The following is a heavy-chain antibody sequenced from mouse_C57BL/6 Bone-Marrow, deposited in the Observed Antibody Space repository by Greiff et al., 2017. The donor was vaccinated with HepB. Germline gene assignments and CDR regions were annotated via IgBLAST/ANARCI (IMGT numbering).Heavy chain of an antibody. V-gene: IGHV1-80*01. D-gene: IGHD3-2*02. CDR3: ARTAQASYFDY. Sequence: LVESGAELVKPGASVKISCKASGYAFSSYWMNWVKQRPGKGLEWIGQIYPGDGDTNYNGKFKGKATLTADKSSSTAYMQLSSLTSEDSAVYFCARTAQASYFDYWGQGTTLTVSS. J-gene: IGHJ2*01. CDR2: IYPGDGDT. CDR1: GYAFSSYW.